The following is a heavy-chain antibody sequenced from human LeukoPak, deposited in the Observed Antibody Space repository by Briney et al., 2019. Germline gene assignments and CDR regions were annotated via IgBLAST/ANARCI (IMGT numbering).Heavy chain of an antibody. V-gene: IGHV3-48*04. CDR3: ASLPQYSSSWSDLDY. CDR1: GFTFSSYS. CDR2: ISSSSTI. Sequence: GGSLRLSCAASGFTFSSYSMNWVRQAPGKGLEWVSYISSSSTIYYADSVKGRFTISRDNAKNSLYLQMSSLRAEDTAVYYCASLPQYSSSWSDLDYWGQGTLVTVSS. J-gene: IGHJ4*02. D-gene: IGHD6-13*01.